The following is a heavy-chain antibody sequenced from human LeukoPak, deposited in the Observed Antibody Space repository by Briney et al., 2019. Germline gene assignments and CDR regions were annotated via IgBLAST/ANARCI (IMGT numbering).Heavy chain of an antibody. CDR2: INHSGST. D-gene: IGHD2-15*01. J-gene: IGHJ6*02. CDR1: GGSISSSSYY. Sequence: SETLSLTCTVSGGSISSSSYYWGWIRQPPGKGLEWIGEINHSGSTNYNPSLKSRVTISVDTSKNQVSLNLSSVTAADTAVYYCARGYCSGGNCPTYYYYGMDVWGQGTTVTVSS. V-gene: IGHV4-39*07. CDR3: ARGYCSGGNCPTYYYYGMDV.